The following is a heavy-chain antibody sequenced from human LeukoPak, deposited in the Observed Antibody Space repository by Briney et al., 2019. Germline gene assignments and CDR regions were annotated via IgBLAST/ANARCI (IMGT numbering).Heavy chain of an antibody. CDR1: GFIFSNYA. CDR3: AKDPLRYYDSSGYRNWFDP. Sequence: GGSLKLSCAASGFIFSNYAMSWVRQAPGKGLEWVSAISGSGGSTYYADSVKGRFTISRDNSKNTLYLQMNSLRAEDTAVYYCAKDPLRYYDSSGYRNWFDPWGQGTLVTVSS. V-gene: IGHV3-23*01. J-gene: IGHJ5*02. D-gene: IGHD3-22*01. CDR2: ISGSGGST.